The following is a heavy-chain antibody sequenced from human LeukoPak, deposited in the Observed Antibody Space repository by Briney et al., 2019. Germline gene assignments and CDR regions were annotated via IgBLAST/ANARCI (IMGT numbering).Heavy chain of an antibody. D-gene: IGHD1-26*01. CDR1: GSTFSNSG. Sequence: GGSLRLSCAASGSTFSNSGMHWVRQAPGKGLEWVAFIRFDGSNKYYADSVKGRFTISRDNAKNTLYLQMNSLRAEDTAVYYCARSQVGADYWGQGTLVTVSS. CDR2: IRFDGSNK. J-gene: IGHJ4*02. V-gene: IGHV3-30*02. CDR3: ARSQVGADY.